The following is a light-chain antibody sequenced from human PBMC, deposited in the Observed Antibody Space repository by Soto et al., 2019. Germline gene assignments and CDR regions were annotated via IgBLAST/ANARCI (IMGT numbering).Light chain of an antibody. CDR2: EVS. Sequence: QSALTQPASVSGSPGQSITISCTGTSSDVGSYNLVSLYQQRPGKAPKLMIYEVSKRPSAVSNRFSGSKSGNTASLTISGLQAEDEADYSCCSYAGSSTWVFGGGTKVTVL. V-gene: IGLV2-23*02. CDR1: SSDVGSYNL. J-gene: IGLJ3*02. CDR3: CSYAGSSTWV.